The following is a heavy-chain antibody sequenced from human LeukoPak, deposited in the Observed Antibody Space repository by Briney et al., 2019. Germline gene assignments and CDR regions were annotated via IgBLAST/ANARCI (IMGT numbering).Heavy chain of an antibody. Sequence: SQTLSLTCAVSGGSISSGGYSWSWIRQPPGKGLEWIGYIYHSGSTYYNPSLKSQVTISVDRSKNQFSLKLSSVTAADTAVYYCTRSAGTTRFDPWGQGTLVTVSS. V-gene: IGHV4-30-2*01. J-gene: IGHJ5*02. D-gene: IGHD3-10*01. CDR3: TRSAGTTRFDP. CDR2: IYHSGST. CDR1: GGSISSGGYS.